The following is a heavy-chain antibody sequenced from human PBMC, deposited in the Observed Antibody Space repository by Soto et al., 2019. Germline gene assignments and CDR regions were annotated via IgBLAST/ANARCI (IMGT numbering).Heavy chain of an antibody. CDR1: GYTITAYY. D-gene: IGHD1-26*01. J-gene: IGHJ4*02. CDR3: ARDDYGIYPY. Sequence: ASVKVSCKASGYTITAYYIHWGRQAPGQGLEWMGWIDPRNGGTVYAQKFQGRVTMTRDTSISTVYMDLSGLGSDDTALYFCARDDYGIYPYWGQGSLVTVSS. V-gene: IGHV1-2*02. CDR2: IDPRNGGT.